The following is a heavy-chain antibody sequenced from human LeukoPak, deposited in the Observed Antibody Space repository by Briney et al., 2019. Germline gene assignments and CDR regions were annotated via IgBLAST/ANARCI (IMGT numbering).Heavy chain of an antibody. J-gene: IGHJ6*03. V-gene: IGHV3-7*01. CDR2: IKQDGSEK. CDR3: ARCPARPPYYMDV. CDR1: GFTFSSHW. D-gene: IGHD6-6*01. Sequence: QSGGSLRLSCAASGFTFSSHWMTWVRQAPGKGLEWVANIKQDGSEKYYVDSVKGRFTISRDNAKNSLYLQMNSLRAEDTAVYFCARCPARPPYYMDVWGKGTTVTVSS.